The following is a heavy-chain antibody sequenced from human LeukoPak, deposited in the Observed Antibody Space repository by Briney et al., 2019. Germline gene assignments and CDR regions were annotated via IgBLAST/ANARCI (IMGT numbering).Heavy chain of an antibody. CDR2: INHSGST. D-gene: IGHD3-10*01. CDR3: ARGPASGSNFAWFDP. CDR1: GGSLSHYY. J-gene: IGHJ5*02. Sequence: SETLSLTCAVYGGSLSHYYWSWIRQPPGKGREWIGEINHSGSTNYNPSLKSRVTISVDMSKNQFSLELTSVTAADTAVYYCARGPASGSNFAWFDPWGQGTLVTVSS. V-gene: IGHV4-34*01.